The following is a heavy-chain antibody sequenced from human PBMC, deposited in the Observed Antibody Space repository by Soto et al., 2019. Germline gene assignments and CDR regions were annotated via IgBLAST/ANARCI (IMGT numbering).Heavy chain of an antibody. V-gene: IGHV4-34*01. CDR2: INHSGST. CDR1: GGSFSGYY. J-gene: IGHJ4*02. Sequence: PSETLSLTCAVYGGSFSGYYWSWIRQPPGKGLEWIGEINHSGSTNYNPSLKSRVTISVDTSKNQFSLKLSSVTAADTAVYYCARVSVPTVNTFDYWGQGTLVTVSS. CDR3: ARVSVPTVNTFDY. D-gene: IGHD4-17*01.